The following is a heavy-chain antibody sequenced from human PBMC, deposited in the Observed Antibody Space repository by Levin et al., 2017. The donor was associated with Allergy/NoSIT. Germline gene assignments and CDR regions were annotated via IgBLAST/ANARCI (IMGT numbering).Heavy chain of an antibody. J-gene: IGHJ3*02. D-gene: IGHD2-21*02. Sequence: ASVKVSCKASGYTFTGYYLHWVRQAPGQGFEWMGWINPSNDGTNFPQKFQGRVTMTSDTPTSTAYLELSRLTSDDTAVYYCARVGRHIGLVTAIKGAFDIWGQGTMVTVSS. CDR2: INPSNDGT. CDR1: GYTFTGYY. CDR3: ARVGRHIGLVTAIKGAFDI. V-gene: IGHV1-2*02.